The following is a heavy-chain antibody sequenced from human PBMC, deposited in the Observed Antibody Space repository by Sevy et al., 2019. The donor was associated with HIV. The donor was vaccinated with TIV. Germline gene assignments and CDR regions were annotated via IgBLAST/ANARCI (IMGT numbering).Heavy chain of an antibody. J-gene: IGHJ6*02. CDR3: GGEGGDYDILTGYSPRYGMDV. Sequence: SETLSLTCVVSGGSFSGYFWSWIRQPPGKGLEWIGEINHSGSTNYNPSLKGRVTISVDTSKNQFSLKLSSVTAADTAVYYCGGEGGDYDILTGYSPRYGMDVWGQGTTVTVSS. D-gene: IGHD3-9*01. V-gene: IGHV4-34*01. CDR1: GGSFSGYF. CDR2: INHSGST.